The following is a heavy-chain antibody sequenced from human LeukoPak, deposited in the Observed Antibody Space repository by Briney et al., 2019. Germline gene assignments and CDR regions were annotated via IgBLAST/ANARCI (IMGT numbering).Heavy chain of an antibody. CDR2: IYSSGST. D-gene: IGHD1-26*01. CDR1: GGSISSYY. Sequence: SETLSLTCTVSGGSISSYYWSWIRQPAGKGLEWIGRIYSSGSTNYNPSLKSRVTMSVDTSRNQFSLKLTSVTAADTAVYYCAREPNYSGSYLPDYWGQGTLVTVSS. CDR3: AREPNYSGSYLPDY. V-gene: IGHV4-4*07. J-gene: IGHJ4*02.